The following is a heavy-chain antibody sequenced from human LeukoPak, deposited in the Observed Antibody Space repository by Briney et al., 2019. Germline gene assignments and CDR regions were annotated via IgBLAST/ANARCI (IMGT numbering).Heavy chain of an antibody. J-gene: IGHJ4*02. V-gene: IGHV4-59*01. CDR3: ARASSGWYGLFDH. CDR2: INYSGRT. CDR1: GGSISSYY. D-gene: IGHD6-19*01. Sequence: PSETLSLTCSVSGGSISSYYWSWLRQPPGGGLEWSGYINYSGRTNYNPSLTSRVTISVDTSKNQISLKLTSVTAADTAMYYCARASSGWYGLFDHWGQGTLVAVSS.